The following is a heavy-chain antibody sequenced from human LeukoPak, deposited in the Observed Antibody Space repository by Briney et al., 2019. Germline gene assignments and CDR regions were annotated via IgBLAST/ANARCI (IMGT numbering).Heavy chain of an antibody. CDR3: ARIEDYGGDSKWLEY. D-gene: IGHD4-23*01. V-gene: IGHV3-7*01. J-gene: IGHJ4*02. Sequence: PGGSLRLSCAASGFTFRRYSMSWVRQAPGKGLEWVANIKEDGSEIYYVDSVKGRFTIFRDNTKNSLYLQTNSLRAEDTAGYYCARIEDYGGDSKWLEYWGQGTLVTVSS. CDR1: GFTFRRYS. CDR2: IKEDGSEI.